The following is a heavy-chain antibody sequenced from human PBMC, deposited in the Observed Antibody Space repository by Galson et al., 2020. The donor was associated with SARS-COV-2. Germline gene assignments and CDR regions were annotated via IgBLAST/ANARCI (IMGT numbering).Heavy chain of an antibody. J-gene: IGHJ4*02. D-gene: IGHD1-1*01. CDR3: STLHNYSNHTGRVVAHDY. CDR1: GFPFSNAW. V-gene: IGHV3-15*01. Sequence: GGPLRLSCAASGFPFSNAWMNWVRQAPGKGLEWIGHIKRKAAGGTTHYGAPVIGRFSVSRDDSKNTVFLQMNSLKTDDTAVYYCSTLHNYSNHTGRVVAHDYWGQGTLVTVSS. CDR2: IKRKAAGGTT.